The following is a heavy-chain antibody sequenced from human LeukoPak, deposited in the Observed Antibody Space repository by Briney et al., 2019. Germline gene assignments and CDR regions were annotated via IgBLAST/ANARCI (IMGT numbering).Heavy chain of an antibody. J-gene: IGHJ4*02. CDR3: AKGGYYDILTGYY. Sequence: PGGSLRLSCAASGFTFSSYAMSWVRQAPGKGLEWVSAISGSGGSTYYADSVKGRFTISRDNSKNTLYLQMNGLRAEDTAVYYCAKGGYYDILTGYYWGQGTPVTVSS. CDR1: GFTFSSYA. CDR2: ISGSGGST. D-gene: IGHD3-9*01. V-gene: IGHV3-23*01.